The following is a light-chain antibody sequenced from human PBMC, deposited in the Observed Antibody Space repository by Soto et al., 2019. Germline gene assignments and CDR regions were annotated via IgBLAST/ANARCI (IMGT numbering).Light chain of an antibody. Sequence: EILMTQSPATLSLAPGERATFSCRASQSVTSFLAWYQQKPNQPPRLLIYGASTRATGVPPRFSASGSGTVYTLXXSSRQSEDLALXXXQXXQHWPPTFGQGTKVEIK. CDR1: QSVTSF. CDR3: QXXQHWPPT. J-gene: IGKJ1*01. CDR2: GAS. V-gene: IGKV3-15*01.